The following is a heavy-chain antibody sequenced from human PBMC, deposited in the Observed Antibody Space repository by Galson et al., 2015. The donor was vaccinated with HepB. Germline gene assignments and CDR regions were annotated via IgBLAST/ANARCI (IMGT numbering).Heavy chain of an antibody. V-gene: IGHV1-69*06. D-gene: IGHD2-2*01. CDR3: ARAWGYCSSTSCYRVPYYYYYGMDV. J-gene: IGHJ6*02. CDR2: IIPIFGTA. CDR1: GGTFSSYA. Sequence: SVKVSCKASGGTFSSYAISWVRQAPGQGLEWMGGIIPIFGTANYAQKFQGRVTITADKSTSTAYMELSSLRSEDTAVYYCARAWGYCSSTSCYRVPYYYYYGMDVWGQGTTVTVSS.